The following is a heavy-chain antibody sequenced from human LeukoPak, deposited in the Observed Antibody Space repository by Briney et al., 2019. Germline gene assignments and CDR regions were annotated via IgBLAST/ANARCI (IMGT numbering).Heavy chain of an antibody. V-gene: IGHV3-23*01. J-gene: IGHJ4*02. CDR3: AKCQVGSSGYLDY. Sequence: GGSLRLSCAASGFTFSSYGMSWVRQAPGKGLEWVSAISGSGGSTYYADSVKGRFTISRDNSKNTLYLQMNSLRAEDTAVYYCAKCQVGSSGYLDYWGQGTLVTVSS. CDR1: GFTFSSYG. CDR2: ISGSGGST. D-gene: IGHD3-22*01.